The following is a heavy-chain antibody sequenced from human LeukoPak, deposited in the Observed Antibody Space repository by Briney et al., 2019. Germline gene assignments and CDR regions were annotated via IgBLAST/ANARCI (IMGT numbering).Heavy chain of an antibody. D-gene: IGHD6-19*01. V-gene: IGHV3-23*01. J-gene: IGHJ5*02. Sequence: GGSLRLSCAASGFTFSSYGMSWVRQAPGKGLEWVSAISGSGGSTYYADSVKGRFTISRDNSKNTLYLQMNSLRAEDTALYYCAKDIDAAVAGNNWFDPWGQGTLVTVSS. CDR2: ISGSGGST. CDR1: GFTFSSYG. CDR3: AKDIDAAVAGNNWFDP.